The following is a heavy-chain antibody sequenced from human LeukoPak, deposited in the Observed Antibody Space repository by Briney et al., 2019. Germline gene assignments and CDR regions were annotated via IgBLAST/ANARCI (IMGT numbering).Heavy chain of an antibody. Sequence: SLTLSCAASGFTFDDYAMHWVRQPPGKGLEWVSGISWNSGSIGYADSVKGRFTISRDNAKNSLYLQMHSLRAEDMALYYCANLQLDYWGQGTLVTVSS. CDR3: ANLQLDY. J-gene: IGHJ4*02. CDR2: ISWNSGSI. D-gene: IGHD5-24*01. CDR1: GFTFDDYA. V-gene: IGHV3-9*03.